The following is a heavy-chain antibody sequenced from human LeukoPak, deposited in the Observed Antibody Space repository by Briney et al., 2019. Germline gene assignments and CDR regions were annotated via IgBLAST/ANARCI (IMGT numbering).Heavy chain of an antibody. Sequence: SETLSLTCAVYGGSFSGYYWSWIRQPPGKGLEWIGEINHSGSTNYNPSLKSRVTISVDTSKNQFSLKLSSVSAADTAVYYCARGTTVRTGLVYFDYCSQGTLVTVSA. CDR2: INHSGST. J-gene: IGHJ4*02. D-gene: IGHD4-17*01. CDR3: ARGTTVRTGLVYFDY. V-gene: IGHV4-34*01. CDR1: GGSFSGYY.